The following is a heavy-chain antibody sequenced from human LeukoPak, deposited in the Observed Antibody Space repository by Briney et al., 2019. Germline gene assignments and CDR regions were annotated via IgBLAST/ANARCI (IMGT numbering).Heavy chain of an antibody. Sequence: SETLSLTCAVSGYSISSGYYWGWIRQPPGKGLEWIGSIYHSGSTYYNPSLKSRVTISVDTSKNQFSLKLSFVAAADTAVYYCAGAVITIFGVAEDYWGQGTLATVSS. V-gene: IGHV4-38-2*01. CDR3: AGAVITIFGVAEDY. CDR2: IYHSGST. CDR1: GYSISSGYY. J-gene: IGHJ4*02. D-gene: IGHD3-3*01.